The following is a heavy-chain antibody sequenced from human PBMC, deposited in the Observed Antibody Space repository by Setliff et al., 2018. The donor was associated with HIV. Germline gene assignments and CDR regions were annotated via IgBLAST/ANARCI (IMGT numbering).Heavy chain of an antibody. V-gene: IGHV4-38-2*02. Sequence: SETLSLTCTVSGHSITSDYRWGWIRQPPGKGLEWIGSIYHSGSTYYNPSLKSRVTISVDTTKSQISLKLISVTAADTAVFYCVRVDYGDYDFDYWGQGTLVTVS. J-gene: IGHJ4*02. CDR3: VRVDYGDYDFDY. CDR1: GHSITSDYR. CDR2: IYHSGST. D-gene: IGHD4-17*01.